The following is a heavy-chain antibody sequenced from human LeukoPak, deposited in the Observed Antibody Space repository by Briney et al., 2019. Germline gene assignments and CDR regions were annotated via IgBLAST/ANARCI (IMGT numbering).Heavy chain of an antibody. J-gene: IGHJ4*02. CDR3: ARVGDYYGDYVRFDY. V-gene: IGHV3-74*01. CDR2: INSDGSST. D-gene: IGHD4-17*01. CDR1: GFTFSSYW. Sequence: GGSLRLSCAASGFTFSSYWMHWVRQAPGKGLVWVSRINSDGSSTSYADSVKGRFTISRDNAKNTLYLQMNSQRAEDTAVYYCARVGDYYGDYVRFDYWGQGTLVTVSA.